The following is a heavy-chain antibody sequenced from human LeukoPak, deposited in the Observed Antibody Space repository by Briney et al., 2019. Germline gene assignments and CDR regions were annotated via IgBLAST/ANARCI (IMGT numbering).Heavy chain of an antibody. CDR3: AIGYGWLRH. CDR2: INHSGST. J-gene: IGHJ4*02. CDR1: GGSFSGYY. D-gene: IGHD5-24*01. V-gene: IGHV4-34*01. Sequence: PSETLSLTCAVYGGSFSGYYWSWIRQPPGKGLEWIGEINHSGSTNYNPSLKSRVTISVDTSKNQFSLKLSSVTAADTAVYYCAIGYGWLRHWGQGTLVTVSS.